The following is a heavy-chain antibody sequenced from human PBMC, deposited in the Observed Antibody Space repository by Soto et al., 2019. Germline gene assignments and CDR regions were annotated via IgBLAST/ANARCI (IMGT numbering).Heavy chain of an antibody. CDR3: ATGAIEYSAAVDN. CDR1: GFSFSSYA. CDR2: ISARGGSL. V-gene: IGHV3-23*01. D-gene: IGHD5-12*01. Sequence: DVQLLESGGGLVQPGGSLRLSCAASGFSFSSYAMVCVRQAPGKGLEWVAVISARGGSLYFPDSVKGRFTLSRDNSKKVLSLEMNSLRAEDTAIYFCATGAIEYSAAVDNWGQGTLVVVSS. J-gene: IGHJ4*02.